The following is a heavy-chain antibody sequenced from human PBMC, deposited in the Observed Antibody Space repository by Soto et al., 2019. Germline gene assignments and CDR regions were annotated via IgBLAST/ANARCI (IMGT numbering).Heavy chain of an antibody. D-gene: IGHD2-15*01. CDR1: GFSLSNARMG. Sequence: ESGPTLVNPTETLTLTCTVSGFSLSNARMGVSWIRQPPGKALEWLAHIFSNDEKSYSTSLKSRLTISKDTSKSQVVLTMTNMDPVDTATYYCARIPPSVVTYYFDYWGQGTLVTVSS. CDR3: ARIPPSVVTYYFDY. CDR2: IFSNDEK. J-gene: IGHJ4*02. V-gene: IGHV2-26*01.